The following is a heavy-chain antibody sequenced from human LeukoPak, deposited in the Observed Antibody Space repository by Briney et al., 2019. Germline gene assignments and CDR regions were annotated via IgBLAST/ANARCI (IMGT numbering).Heavy chain of an antibody. CDR3: ARVGSSGRDAFDI. J-gene: IGHJ3*02. CDR1: GDTFSNYA. CDR2: IIPIFGTA. V-gene: IGHV1-69*13. Sequence: GASVKVSCKASGDTFSNYAISWVRQAPGQGLEWMGGIIPIFGTAHYAQKFQGRVTITADESTSTAYMELSSLRSEDTAVYYCARVGSSGRDAFDIWGQGTMVTVSS. D-gene: IGHD6-19*01.